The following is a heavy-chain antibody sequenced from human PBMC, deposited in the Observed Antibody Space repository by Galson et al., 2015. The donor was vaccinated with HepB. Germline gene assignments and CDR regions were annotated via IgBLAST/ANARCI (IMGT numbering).Heavy chain of an antibody. D-gene: IGHD4-11*01. CDR2: FYPGDSDT. CDR1: GYSFTNYW. J-gene: IGHJ6*02. V-gene: IGHV5-51*01. CDR3: ARKANDYRKGMDV. Sequence: QSGAEVKKPGESLKISCKCSGYSFTNYWIGWVRQMPGKGLEWMGIFYPGDSDTRYSPSFQGQVTISADKSISTAYLQWSSLKASDTAMYYCARKANDYRKGMDVWGQGTTVTVSS.